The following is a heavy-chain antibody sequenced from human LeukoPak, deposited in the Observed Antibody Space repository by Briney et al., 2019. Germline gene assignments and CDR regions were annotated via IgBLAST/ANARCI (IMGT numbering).Heavy chain of an antibody. CDR1: GFTFSSYE. J-gene: IGHJ6*03. D-gene: IGHD6-13*01. Sequence: PGGSLRLSCGASGFTFSSYEMNWVRQAPGKGLEWVSYISSSGSTIYYADSVKGRFTISRDNAKNSLYLQMNSLRAEDTAVYYCAKDATPALGTVYMDVWGKGTTVTISS. CDR2: ISSSGSTI. V-gene: IGHV3-48*03. CDR3: AKDATPALGTVYMDV.